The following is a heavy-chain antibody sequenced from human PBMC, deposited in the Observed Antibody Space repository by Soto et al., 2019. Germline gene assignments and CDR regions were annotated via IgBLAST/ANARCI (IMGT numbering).Heavy chain of an antibody. CDR2: ISVYNDNE. CDR1: GYTFINYG. J-gene: IGHJ4*02. CDR3: SLEKYHDYVGGAFDY. Sequence: QVQLVQSGAEVKKPGASVKVSCKTSGYTFINYGFSWVRQAPGQGLEWMGWISVYNDNEHYAQKFQGRVTMTTDTSTSTAYMELRSLTSDDTAVYYCSLEKYHDYVGGAFDYWGQGTLVTVSS. V-gene: IGHV1-18*01. D-gene: IGHD2-2*01.